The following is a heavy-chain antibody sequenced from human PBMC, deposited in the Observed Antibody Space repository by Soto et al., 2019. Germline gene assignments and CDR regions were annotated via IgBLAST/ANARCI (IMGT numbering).Heavy chain of an antibody. Sequence: LSLTCTVSGGSISSGDYYWSWIRQPPGKGLEWIGYIYYSGSTYYNPSLKSRVTISVDTSKNQFSLKLSSVTAADTAVYYCARAYYDFWSGYGSWFDPWGQGTLVTVSS. J-gene: IGHJ5*02. V-gene: IGHV4-30-4*01. D-gene: IGHD3-3*01. CDR3: ARAYYDFWSGYGSWFDP. CDR2: IYYSGST. CDR1: GGSISSGDYY.